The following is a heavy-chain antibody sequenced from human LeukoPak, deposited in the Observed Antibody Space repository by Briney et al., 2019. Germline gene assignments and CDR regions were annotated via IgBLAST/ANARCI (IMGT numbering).Heavy chain of an antibody. D-gene: IGHD1-14*01. V-gene: IGHV3-53*01. CDR3: ARGVEPLAANTLAY. J-gene: IGHJ4*02. CDR1: GFTVITND. CDR2: LYSDGNT. Sequence: GGSLRLSWAASGFTVITNDMTWVRQAPGKGLEWVSVLYSDGNTKYADSVQGRFTISRDNSKNTLYLEMNSLSPDDTAVYYCARGVEPLAANTLAYWGQGTLVTVSS.